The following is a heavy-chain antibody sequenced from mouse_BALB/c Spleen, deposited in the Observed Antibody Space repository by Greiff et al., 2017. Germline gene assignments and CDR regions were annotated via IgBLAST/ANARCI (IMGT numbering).Heavy chain of an antibody. V-gene: IGHV1-80*01. CDR1: GYAFSSYW. CDR3: ASGYDYYAMDY. CDR2: IYPGDGDT. Sequence: VKLVESGAELVRPGSSVKISCKASGYAFSSYWMNWVKQRPGQGLEWIGQIYPGDGDTNYNGKFKGKATLTADKSSSTAYMQLSSLTSEDSAVYFCASGYDYYAMDYWGQGTSVTVSS. J-gene: IGHJ4*01. D-gene: IGHD2-2*01.